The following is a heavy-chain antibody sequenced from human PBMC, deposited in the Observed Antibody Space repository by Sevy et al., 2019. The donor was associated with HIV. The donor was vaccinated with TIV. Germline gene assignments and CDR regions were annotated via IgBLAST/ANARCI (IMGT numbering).Heavy chain of an antibody. CDR3: AAGELFGYMDV. V-gene: IGHV4-59*01. CDR1: GGSISSYY. CDR2: IYYSGST. Sequence: SETLSLTCTVSGGSISSYYWSWIRQPPGKGLEWIGYIYYSGSTNYNPSLKSRVTISVDTSKNQFSLKLSSVTAADTAVHYCAAGELFGYMDVWGKGTTVTVSS. D-gene: IGHD3-10*01. J-gene: IGHJ6*03.